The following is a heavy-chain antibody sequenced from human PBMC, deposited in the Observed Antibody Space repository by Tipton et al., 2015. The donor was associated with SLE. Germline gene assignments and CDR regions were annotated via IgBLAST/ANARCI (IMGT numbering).Heavy chain of an antibody. J-gene: IGHJ4*02. D-gene: IGHD1-26*01. CDR1: GFTVSRSY. CDR3: VRDGPSGSDSDY. Sequence: SLRLSCEASGFTVSRSYMSWVRQAPGKGLEWVSIIYSAGNTFYVDSVKGRFTISRDNSKNTLNLQMNSLRVEDTAVYYCVRDGPSGSDSDYWGQGTLVTVSS. V-gene: IGHV3-66*02. CDR2: IYSAGNT.